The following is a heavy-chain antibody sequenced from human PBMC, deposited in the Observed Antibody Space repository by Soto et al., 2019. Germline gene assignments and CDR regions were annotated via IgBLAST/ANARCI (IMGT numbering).Heavy chain of an antibody. J-gene: IGHJ5*02. V-gene: IGHV3-30*18. Sequence: GSLRLSCAASGFTFSSYGMHWVRQVPGKGLEWVAVISYDGSNKYYADSVMGRFTISRDNSKNTLYLQMNSLRAEDTAVYYCAKEASYYYDSSGYSQFDPWGQGTLVTVSS. CDR2: ISYDGSNK. CDR1: GFTFSSYG. CDR3: AKEASYYYDSSGYSQFDP. D-gene: IGHD3-22*01.